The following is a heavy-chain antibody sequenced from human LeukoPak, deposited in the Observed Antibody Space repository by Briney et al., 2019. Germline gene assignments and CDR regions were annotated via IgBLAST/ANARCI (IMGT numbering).Heavy chain of an antibody. CDR1: GGSFSGYY. CDR2: INHSGST. Sequence: SETLSLTCAVYGGSFSGYYWSWIRQPPGKGLEWIGEINHSGSTNYNPSLKSRVTISVDTSKNQFSLKLSSVTAADTAVYYCARDRAPYYYYGSGSHWFDPWGQGTLVTVSS. V-gene: IGHV4-34*01. J-gene: IGHJ5*02. D-gene: IGHD3-10*01. CDR3: ARDRAPYYYYGSGSHWFDP.